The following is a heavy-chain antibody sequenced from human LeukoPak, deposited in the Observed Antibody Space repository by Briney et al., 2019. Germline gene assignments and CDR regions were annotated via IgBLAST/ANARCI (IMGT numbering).Heavy chain of an antibody. D-gene: IGHD5-24*01. CDR1: GFTFSSYS. J-gene: IGHJ3*02. Sequence: GGSLRLSCAASGFTFSSYSMNWVRQAPGKGLEWVSYISSSSTIYYADSVKGRFTISRDNAKNSLYLQMNSLRDEDTAVYYCASRRDGYSHDAFDIWGQGTMVTVSS. V-gene: IGHV3-48*02. CDR3: ASRRDGYSHDAFDI. CDR2: ISSSSTI.